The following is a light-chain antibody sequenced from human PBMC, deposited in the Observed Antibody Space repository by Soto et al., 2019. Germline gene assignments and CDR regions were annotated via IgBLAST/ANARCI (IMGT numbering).Light chain of an antibody. CDR1: SSDVGYYNL. CDR3: CSYAGSSTWV. V-gene: IGLV2-23*01. CDR2: QGS. Sequence: QSALTQPASVSGSPGHSITISCTGTSSDVGYYNLVSWYQQHPGKAPKLMIYQGSQRPSGVSNRSSGSKSGNTASLTISGLQAEDEAYYYCCSYAGSSTWVFGGGTKLTVL. J-gene: IGLJ3*02.